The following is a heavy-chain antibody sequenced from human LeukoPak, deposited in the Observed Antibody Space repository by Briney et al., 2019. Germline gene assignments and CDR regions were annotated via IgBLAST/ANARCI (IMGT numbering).Heavy chain of an antibody. J-gene: IGHJ4*02. D-gene: IGHD2-2*01. Sequence: AGGSLRLSCAASGFTFSSYGMHWVRQAPGKGLEWVAFIRYDGSNKYYADSVKGRFTISRDNSKNTLYLQMNSLRAEDTAVYYCAKRYCSSTSCRPVDYWGQGTLVTVSS. CDR1: GFTFSSYG. CDR3: AKRYCSSTSCRPVDY. CDR2: IRYDGSNK. V-gene: IGHV3-30*02.